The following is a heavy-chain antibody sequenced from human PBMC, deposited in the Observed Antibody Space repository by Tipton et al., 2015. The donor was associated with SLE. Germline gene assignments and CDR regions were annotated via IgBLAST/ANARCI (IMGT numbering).Heavy chain of an antibody. CDR3: ARGISGYYSFFYMDA. Sequence: SLRLSCAASGFSFNSYGMHWVRQAPGKGLEWVAFIRYDGNDKFYADSVKGRFTISRDNSKNTLFLQMNSLRAEDTAVYYCARGISGYYSFFYMDAWGEGTTVTISS. D-gene: IGHD1-26*01. CDR2: IRYDGNDK. CDR1: GFSFNSYG. V-gene: IGHV3-30*02. J-gene: IGHJ6*03.